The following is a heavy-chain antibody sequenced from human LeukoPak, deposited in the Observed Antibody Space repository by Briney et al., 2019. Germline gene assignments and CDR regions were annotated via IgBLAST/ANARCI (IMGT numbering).Heavy chain of an antibody. CDR3: AKTRPLDSSSWSHGDY. J-gene: IGHJ4*02. CDR2: ISGSGDST. CDR1: GFTFSSYA. V-gene: IGHV3-23*01. D-gene: IGHD6-13*01. Sequence: GGSLRLSCAASGFTFSSYAMSWVRQAPGKGLEWVSAISGSGDSTYYGDSVKGRFTISRDNSKNTLYLQMNSLRAEDTAVYYCAKTRPLDSSSWSHGDYWGQGTLITVSS.